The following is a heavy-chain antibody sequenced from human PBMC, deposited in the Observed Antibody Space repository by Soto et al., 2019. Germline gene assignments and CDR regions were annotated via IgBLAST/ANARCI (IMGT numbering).Heavy chain of an antibody. J-gene: IGHJ4*02. V-gene: IGHV3-53*01. CDR2: IFSSGES. Sequence: EVQLVGSGGGLLQPGGSLRLSCAASGFTVSSTYMSWVRQAPGKGLEWVSIIFSSGESFYADSVKGRFTISRDSSDNTVYLQMNSLKAEDTAVYYCARGGIVIVRTFDHWGQGTLVTLSS. D-gene: IGHD3-16*02. CDR3: ARGGIVIVRTFDH. CDR1: GFTVSSTY.